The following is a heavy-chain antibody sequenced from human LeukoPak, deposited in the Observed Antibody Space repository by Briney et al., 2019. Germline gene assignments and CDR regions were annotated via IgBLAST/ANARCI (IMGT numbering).Heavy chain of an antibody. D-gene: IGHD2-15*01. CDR3: ARCTGGTCYLPLDY. CDR2: ISGSGGNT. V-gene: IGHV3-23*01. Sequence: GGSLRLSCATSGFTFNNYAMNWIRQAPGKGLEWVSVISGSGGNTYYTDSVKGRFSISRDDSKSTLYLQMNSLGAEDTALYYCARCTGGTCYLPLDYWGQGTLVTVSS. CDR1: GFTFNNYA. J-gene: IGHJ4*02.